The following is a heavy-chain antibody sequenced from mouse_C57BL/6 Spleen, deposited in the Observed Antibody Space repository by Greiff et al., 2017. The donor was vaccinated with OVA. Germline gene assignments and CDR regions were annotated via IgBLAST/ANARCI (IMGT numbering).Heavy chain of an antibody. CDR2: IYPNSGGT. V-gene: IGHV1-72*01. Sequence: QVQLQQPGAELVKPGASVKLSCKASGYTFTSYWMHWVKQRPGRGLEWIGRIYPNSGGTKYNEKFKSKATLTVDTPSSTAYMQLSSLTSEDSAVYYCARGGDYYDGSPFDYWGQGTTLTVSS. J-gene: IGHJ2*01. CDR1: GYTFTSYW. D-gene: IGHD1-1*01. CDR3: ARGGDYYDGSPFDY.